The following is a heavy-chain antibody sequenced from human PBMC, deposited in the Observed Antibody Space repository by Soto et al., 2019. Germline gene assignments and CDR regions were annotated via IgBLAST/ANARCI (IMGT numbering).Heavy chain of an antibody. CDR2: IYYSGGT. J-gene: IGHJ4*02. D-gene: IGHD3-22*01. CDR3: AVYSGYSNYFFDA. CDR1: GGSFNSGDYH. Sequence: SETLSLTCTVSGGSFNSGDYHWNWIRQSPEKGLEWIGYIYYSGGTYYNPSLKSRLLISVDPSKSQFSLTLSSVTAADTAVYYCAVYSGYSNYFFDAWGPGTLVTVSS. V-gene: IGHV4-30-4*01.